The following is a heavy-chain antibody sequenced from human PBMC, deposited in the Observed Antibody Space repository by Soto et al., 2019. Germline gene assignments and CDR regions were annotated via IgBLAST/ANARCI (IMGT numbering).Heavy chain of an antibody. CDR2: ISGTGTS. Sequence: GGFLSISLAAPGFTLIRHPLVWVPQAPRKGLESISSISGTGTSYYADSVKGRFTISRDNSENTLYLQMNSLRAEDTAVYYCAKVITTDFSYWYGMDVWGQGTTVTVSS. V-gene: IGHV3-23*01. D-gene: IGHD1-26*01. CDR1: GFTLIRHP. CDR3: AKVITTDFSYWYGMDV. J-gene: IGHJ6*02.